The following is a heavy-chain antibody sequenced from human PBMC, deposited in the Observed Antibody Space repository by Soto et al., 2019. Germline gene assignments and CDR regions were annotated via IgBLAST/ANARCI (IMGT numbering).Heavy chain of an antibody. Sequence: QVQLVQSGAEVKKPGASVEVSCKASGYTFTSYGISWVRQAPGQGLEWMGWISAYNGNTHYAQKLQGRVTMTTDTSTSTAYMELRSLRSDDTAVYYCARPAQSSGWSLGPFHICGQGTMVTVSS. CDR3: ARPAQSSGWSLGPFHI. CDR1: GYTFTSYG. V-gene: IGHV1-18*01. D-gene: IGHD6-19*01. CDR2: ISAYNGNT. J-gene: IGHJ3*02.